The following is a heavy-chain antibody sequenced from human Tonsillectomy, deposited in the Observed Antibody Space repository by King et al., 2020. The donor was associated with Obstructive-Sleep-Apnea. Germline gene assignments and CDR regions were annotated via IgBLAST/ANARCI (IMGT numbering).Heavy chain of an antibody. V-gene: IGHV3-30*18. Sequence: VQLVESGGGVVQPGRSLRLSCAASGFTFSAYGMHWVRQAPGKGLEWVALISYDGSNKYYADSVKGRFTFSRDNSKNTLYLQMNSLRAEDTAVYYCVKPSYGSGEWFFDLWGRGTLVTVSS. CDR2: ISYDGSNK. J-gene: IGHJ2*01. D-gene: IGHD3-10*01. CDR3: VKPSYGSGEWFFDL. CDR1: GFTFSAYG.